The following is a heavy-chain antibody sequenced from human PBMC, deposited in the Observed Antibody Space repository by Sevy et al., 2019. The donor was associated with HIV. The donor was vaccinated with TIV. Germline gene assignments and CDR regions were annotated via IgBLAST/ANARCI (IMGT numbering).Heavy chain of an antibody. CDR1: GFTVSSNY. D-gene: IGHD4-17*01. V-gene: IGHV3-53*01. Sequence: GGSLRLSCAASGFTVSSNYMSWVRQAPGKGLEWVSGIYSGGSTYYADSVKGRFTISRDDSKNTLYLQMNSLRAEDTAVYYCARARTVTTGFVSRPDAFDIWGQGTMVTVSS. CDR2: IYSGGST. CDR3: ARARTVTTGFVSRPDAFDI. J-gene: IGHJ3*02.